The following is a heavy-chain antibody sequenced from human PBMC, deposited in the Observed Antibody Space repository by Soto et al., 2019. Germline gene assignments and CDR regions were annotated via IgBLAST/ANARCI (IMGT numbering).Heavy chain of an antibody. J-gene: IGHJ6*02. CDR2: IDPSDSYT. D-gene: IGHD6-13*01. CDR3: ARWEGPASSSPPYYYYGMDV. CDR1: GYSFTSYW. V-gene: IGHV5-10-1*01. Sequence: PGESLKISCKGSGYSFTSYWISWVRQVPGKGLEWMGRIDPSDSYTNYSPSFQGHVTISADKSISTAYLQWSSLKASDTAMYYCARWEGPASSSPPYYYYGMDVWGQGTTVTVSS.